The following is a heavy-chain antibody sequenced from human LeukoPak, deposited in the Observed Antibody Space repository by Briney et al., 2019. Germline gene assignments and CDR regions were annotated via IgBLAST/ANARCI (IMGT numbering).Heavy chain of an antibody. CDR3: ARDHYDFWSGPSGEDV. J-gene: IGHJ6*04. Sequence: ASQKVSCKASGYTFTAYGISWVRQAPGHGLERMWWISAYNGNTNYAQTLQGRVTMTTDTSTSTAYMELRSLRSDDTAVYYCARDHYDFWSGPSGEDVWGKGTTVTVSS. V-gene: IGHV1-18*01. CDR2: ISAYNGNT. D-gene: IGHD3-3*01. CDR1: GYTFTAYG.